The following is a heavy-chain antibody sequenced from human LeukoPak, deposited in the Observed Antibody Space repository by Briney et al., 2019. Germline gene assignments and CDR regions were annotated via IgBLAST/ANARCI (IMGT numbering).Heavy chain of an antibody. V-gene: IGHV1-2*02. J-gene: IGHJ4*02. Sequence: GASVKVSRKASGYTFTGYYMHWVRQAPGQGLEWMGWINPNSGGTNYAQKFQGRVTMTRDTSISTAYMELSRLRSDDTAVHYCARDYYDSSGYYYVIDYWGQGTLVTVSS. CDR2: INPNSGGT. CDR3: ARDYYDSSGYYYVIDY. CDR1: GYTFTGYY. D-gene: IGHD3-22*01.